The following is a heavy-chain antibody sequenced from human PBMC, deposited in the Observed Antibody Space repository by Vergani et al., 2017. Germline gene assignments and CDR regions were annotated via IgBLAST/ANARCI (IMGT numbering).Heavy chain of an antibody. V-gene: IGHV1-8*01. CDR3: ARQGPGDYYYYYYMDV. Sequence: QVQLVQSGAEVKKPGASVKVSCKASGYTFTSYDINWVRQATGQGLEWMGWMNPNSGNTGYAQKLQGRVTMTTDTSTSTAYIELRSLRSDDTAVYYCARQGPGDYYYYYYMDVWGKGTTVTVSS. J-gene: IGHJ6*03. CDR1: GYTFTSYD. CDR2: MNPNSGNT. D-gene: IGHD1-14*01.